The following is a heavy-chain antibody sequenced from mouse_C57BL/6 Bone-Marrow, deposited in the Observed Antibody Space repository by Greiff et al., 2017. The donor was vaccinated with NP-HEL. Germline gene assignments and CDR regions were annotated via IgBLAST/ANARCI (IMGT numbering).Heavy chain of an antibody. J-gene: IGHJ4*01. Sequence: QVQLQQPGAELVKPGASVKVSCKASGYTFTSYWMHWVKQRPGQGLEWIGRIHPSDSDTNYNQNFKGKATLTVDKSSSTAYMQLSSLTSEDSAVYYCAIKAEATVVAYYYAMDYWGQGTSVTVSS. CDR3: AIKAEATVVAYYYAMDY. CDR2: IHPSDSDT. V-gene: IGHV1-74*01. D-gene: IGHD1-1*01. CDR1: GYTFTSYW.